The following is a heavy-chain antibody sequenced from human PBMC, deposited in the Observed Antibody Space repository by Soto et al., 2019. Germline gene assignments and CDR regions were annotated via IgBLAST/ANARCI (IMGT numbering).Heavy chain of an antibody. J-gene: IGHJ4*02. Sequence: QVQLQESGPGLVKPSETLSLTCTVSGGSVSSGSYYWSWIRQPPGKGLEWIGYIYYSGSTNYNPPLKSRVTISVDTSKNQFSLKLSSVTAADTAVYYCARVLVGGSYYLDYWGQGTLVTVSS. CDR3: ARVLVGGSYYLDY. CDR1: GGSVSSGSYY. CDR2: IYYSGST. D-gene: IGHD1-26*01. V-gene: IGHV4-61*01.